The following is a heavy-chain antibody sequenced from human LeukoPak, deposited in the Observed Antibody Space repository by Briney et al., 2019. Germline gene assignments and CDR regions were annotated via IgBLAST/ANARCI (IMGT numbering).Heavy chain of an antibody. CDR3: ASPYYYDGSSYYHFFDH. D-gene: IGHD3-22*01. CDR2: ISYDGTTK. CDR1: GFTFRNYP. J-gene: IGHJ4*02. Sequence: GGSLRLSCEASGFTFRNYPVHWVRQAPGKGLEWGTVISYDGTTKYYADSVKGRFTISRDNSRNTLYLQMNNLRTEDTAVYYCASPYYYDGSSYYHFFDHWGQGTLVTVSS. V-gene: IGHV3-30*04.